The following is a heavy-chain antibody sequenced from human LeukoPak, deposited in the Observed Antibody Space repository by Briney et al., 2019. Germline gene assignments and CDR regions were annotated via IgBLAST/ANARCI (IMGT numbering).Heavy chain of an antibody. D-gene: IGHD2-8*01. CDR1: GFTFDDYA. Sequence: QAGGSLRLSCAASGFTFDDYAMHWVRQAPGKGLEWVSGISWNSGSIGYADSVKGRFTISRDNAKNSLYLQMNSLRAEDTALYYCAKATSPLLMVFLTTSDVQGDAFDIWGQGTMVTVSS. CDR3: AKATSPLLMVFLTTSDVQGDAFDI. V-gene: IGHV3-9*01. J-gene: IGHJ3*02. CDR2: ISWNSGSI.